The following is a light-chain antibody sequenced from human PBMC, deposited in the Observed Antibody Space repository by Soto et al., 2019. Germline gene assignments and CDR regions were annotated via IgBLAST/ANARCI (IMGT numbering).Light chain of an antibody. V-gene: IGLV1-40*01. CDR1: SSNIGAGYD. Sequence: QSVLPQPPSVSGAPGQRVTISCTGSSSNIGAGYDVHWYQQLPGTAPKLLIYGNSNRPSGVPDRFSGSKSGTSASLAITGLQAEDEADYYCQSYDSSLREVFGGGTKLTVL. CDR3: QSYDSSLREV. J-gene: IGLJ2*01. CDR2: GNS.